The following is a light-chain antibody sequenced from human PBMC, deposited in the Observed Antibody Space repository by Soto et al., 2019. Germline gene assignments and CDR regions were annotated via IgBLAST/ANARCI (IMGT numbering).Light chain of an antibody. CDR3: NSYTSSSTWL. J-gene: IGLJ3*02. CDR1: SSDVGGYNY. CDR2: EVS. V-gene: IGLV2-14*01. Sequence: QSALTQPASVSGAPGQSIAISCTGSSSDVGGYNYVSWYQHHPGKGPKLIIYEVSNRPSGVSDRFSGSKSGNTASLTISGLQAEDEADYYFNSYTSSSTWLFGGGTKLTVL.